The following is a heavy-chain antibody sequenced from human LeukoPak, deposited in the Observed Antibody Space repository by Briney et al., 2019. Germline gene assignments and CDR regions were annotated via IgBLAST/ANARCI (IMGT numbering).Heavy chain of an antibody. V-gene: IGHV4-59*12. CDR3: ARGRFTISSGYYMDV. CDR1: GGSISSYY. D-gene: IGHD3-16*02. CDR2: IYYSGST. J-gene: IGHJ6*03. Sequence: SETLSLTCTVPGGSISSYYWSWIRQPPGKGLEWIGYIYYSGSTYYNPSLKSRVTISVDTSKNQFSLKLSSVTAADTAVYYCARGRFTISSGYYMDVWGKGTTVTVSS.